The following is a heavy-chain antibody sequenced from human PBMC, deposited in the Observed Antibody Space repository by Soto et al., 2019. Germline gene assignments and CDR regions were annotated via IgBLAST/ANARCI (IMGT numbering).Heavy chain of an antibody. CDR3: ARDHYDFWSGFPPTIWFHP. J-gene: IGHJ5*02. V-gene: IGHV3-23*01. D-gene: IGHD3-3*01. CDR2: ISSHGDTT. CDR1: GFLFSSYA. Sequence: EEQLLQSGGGVVQSGGSLRLSCEASGFLFSSYAMNWVRQAPGKGLEWVSSISSHGDTTYYAESVRGRFTISRDNSKNTLFLQMNSLRAGETAVYFCARDHYDFWSGFPPTIWFHPWGEGTLVTVSS.